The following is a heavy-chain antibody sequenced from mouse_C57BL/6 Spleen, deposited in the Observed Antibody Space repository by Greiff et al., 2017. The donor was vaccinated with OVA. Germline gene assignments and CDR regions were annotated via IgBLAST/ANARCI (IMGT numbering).Heavy chain of an antibody. CDR3: AREGGREDFDY. D-gene: IGHD1-1*02. J-gene: IGHJ2*01. V-gene: IGHV3-6*01. Sequence: EVKLQESGPGLVKPSQSLSLTCSVTGYSITSCYYWYWIRQFPGNKLEWMGYISYDGSNNYNPSLKNRISITRDTSKNQFFLKLNSVTTEDTATYYCAREGGREDFDYWGQGTTLTVSS. CDR1: GYSITSCYY. CDR2: ISYDGSN.